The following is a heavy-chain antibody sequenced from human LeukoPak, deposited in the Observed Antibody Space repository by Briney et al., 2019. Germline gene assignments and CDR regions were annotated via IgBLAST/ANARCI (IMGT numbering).Heavy chain of an antibody. D-gene: IGHD3-10*01. Sequence: GGSLRLSCAASGFTFSSYSMNWVRQAPGKGLEWVSSISSSSSYIYYADSVKGRFTISRDNAKNSLYLQMNSLRAEDTAVYYCARLYGSGSYYNPIWFDPWGQGTLVTVSS. CDR1: GFTFSSYS. V-gene: IGHV3-21*01. CDR2: ISSSSSYI. J-gene: IGHJ5*02. CDR3: ARLYGSGSYYNPIWFDP.